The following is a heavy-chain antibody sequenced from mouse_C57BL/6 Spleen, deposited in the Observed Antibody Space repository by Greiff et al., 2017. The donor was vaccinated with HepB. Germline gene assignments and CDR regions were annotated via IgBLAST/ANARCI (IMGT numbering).Heavy chain of an antibody. V-gene: IGHV1-82*01. Sequence: QVQLKQSGPELVKPGASVKISCKASGYAFSSSWMNWVKQRPGKGLEWIGRIYPGDGDTNYNGKFKGKATLTADKSSSTAYMQLSSLTSEDSAVYFCARSESYGSSPWFAYWGQGTLVTVSA. CDR2: IYPGDGDT. CDR3: ARSESYGSSPWFAY. D-gene: IGHD1-1*01. CDR1: GYAFSSSW. J-gene: IGHJ3*01.